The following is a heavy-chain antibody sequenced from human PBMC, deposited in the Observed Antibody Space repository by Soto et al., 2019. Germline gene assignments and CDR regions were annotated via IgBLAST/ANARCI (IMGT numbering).Heavy chain of an antibody. CDR1: GFTFSSYA. Sequence: GGSLRLSCAASGFTFSSYAMSWVRQAPGKGLEWVSGISGSGEYTYNADSVKGRFTVSRDNSKNTLYLQMNGLRAEDTAVYYCAKHWLNYYGSGSYLDYWGQGTLVTVSS. V-gene: IGHV3-23*01. D-gene: IGHD3-10*01. CDR2: ISGSGEYT. CDR3: AKHWLNYYGSGSYLDY. J-gene: IGHJ4*02.